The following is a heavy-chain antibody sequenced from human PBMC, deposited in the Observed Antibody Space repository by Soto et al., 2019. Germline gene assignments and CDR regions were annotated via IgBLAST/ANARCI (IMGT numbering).Heavy chain of an antibody. Sequence: QVQLVQSGAEVKKPGSSVKVSCKASGGTFSSYTISWVRQAPGQGLEWMGRVIPILGIANYAQKFQGRVTITADKSSSTAYMELSRLRSEDTAVYYCARDRRNMVATAGFYYYYGMYVWGQGTMVTVSS. CDR1: GGTFSSYT. V-gene: IGHV1-69*08. CDR2: VIPILGIA. CDR3: ARDRRNMVATAGFYYYYGMYV. D-gene: IGHD5-12*01. J-gene: IGHJ6*02.